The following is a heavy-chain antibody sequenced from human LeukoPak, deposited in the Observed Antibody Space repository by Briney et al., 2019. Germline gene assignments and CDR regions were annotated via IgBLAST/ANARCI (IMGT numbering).Heavy chain of an antibody. Sequence: PSETLSLTCTVSGGSISSYYWSWIRQPPGKGLEWIGYIYYSGSTNYNPSLKSRVTISVDTSKNQFSLKLSSVTAADTAVYYCARNGVSDPRSAFDIWGQGTMVTVSS. CDR3: ARNGVSDPRSAFDI. CDR1: GGSISSYY. D-gene: IGHD2-8*01. CDR2: IYYSGST. J-gene: IGHJ3*02. V-gene: IGHV4-59*08.